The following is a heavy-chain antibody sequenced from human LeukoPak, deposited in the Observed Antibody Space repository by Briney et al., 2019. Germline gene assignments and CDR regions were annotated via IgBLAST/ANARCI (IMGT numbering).Heavy chain of an antibody. V-gene: IGHV3-30*18. J-gene: IGHJ4*02. CDR1: GFTFSSYG. CDR3: AKVPYSSGWYYFDY. Sequence: GGSLRLSCAASGFTFSSYGMRWVRQAPGKGLEWVAVISYDGSNKYYADSVKGRFTISRDNSKNTLYLQMNSLRAEDTAVYYCAKVPYSSGWYYFDYWGQGTLVTVSS. CDR2: ISYDGSNK. D-gene: IGHD6-19*01.